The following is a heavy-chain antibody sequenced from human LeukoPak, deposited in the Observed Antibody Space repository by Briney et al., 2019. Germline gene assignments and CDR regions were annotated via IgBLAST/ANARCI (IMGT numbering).Heavy chain of an antibody. V-gene: IGHV4-59*08. J-gene: IGHJ4*02. CDR1: GGSISSYY. CDR2: IYYSGST. CDR3: ARLRGYSYGSGVLDY. Sequence: PSETLSLTCTVSGGSISSYYWSWIRQPPGKGLEWIGYIYYSGSTNYNPSLKSRVTISVDTSKSQFSLKLYSVTAADTAVYYCARLRGYSYGSGVLDYWGQGTLVTVSS. D-gene: IGHD5-18*01.